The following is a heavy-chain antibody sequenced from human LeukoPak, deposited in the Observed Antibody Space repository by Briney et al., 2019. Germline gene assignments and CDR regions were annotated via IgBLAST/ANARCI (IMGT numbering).Heavy chain of an antibody. D-gene: IGHD6-19*01. CDR2: IRYDGSNK. V-gene: IGHV3-30*02. CDR1: GFTFRSYG. J-gene: IGHJ4*02. Sequence: GGSLRLSCAASGFTFRSYGLHWVRQAPGRGLEWAAFIRYDGSNKYYADSVKGRFTISRDNSKNTLYLQMNSLRVEDTAVYYCAKEHSSGWYYFDYWGQGTLVTVSS. CDR3: AKEHSSGWYYFDY.